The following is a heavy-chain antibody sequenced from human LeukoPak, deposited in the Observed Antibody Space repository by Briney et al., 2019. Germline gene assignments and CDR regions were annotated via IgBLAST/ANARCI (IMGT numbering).Heavy chain of an antibody. V-gene: IGHV1-2*02. CDR2: IGPNTGGT. Sequence: ASVKVSCKASGYTFTGYYIHWVRQAPGQGLEWMGWIGPNTGGTNYAQKFQGRVTMTRDTSISTAYMELSSLRSEDTAVYYCARGRVPAAHPPGYWGQGTLVTVSS. D-gene: IGHD2-2*01. CDR3: ARGRVPAAHPPGY. CDR1: GYTFTGYY. J-gene: IGHJ4*02.